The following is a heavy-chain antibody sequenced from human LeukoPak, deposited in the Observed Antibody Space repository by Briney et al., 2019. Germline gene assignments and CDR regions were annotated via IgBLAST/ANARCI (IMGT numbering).Heavy chain of an antibody. J-gene: IGHJ6*02. D-gene: IGHD6-13*01. CDR2: IIPILGIA. CDR1: GGTFSSYA. Sequence: SVKVSCKASGGTFSSYAISWVRQAPGQGLEWMGRIIPILGIANYAQKFQGRVTITADKSTSTAYMELSSLRSEDTAVYYCARSYLQQQLVITYYYYYGMDVWGQGTTVTVSS. CDR3: ARSYLQQQLVITYYYYYGMDV. V-gene: IGHV1-69*04.